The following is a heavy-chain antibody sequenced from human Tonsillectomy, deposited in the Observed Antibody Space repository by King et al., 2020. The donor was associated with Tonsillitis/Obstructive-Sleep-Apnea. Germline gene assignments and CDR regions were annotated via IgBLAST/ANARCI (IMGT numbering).Heavy chain of an antibody. Sequence: VQLVESGGGLVQPGGSLRLSCAASGFTFSSYAMSWVRQAPGKGLEWVSVISRSGGSTYYADSVTGRFTISRDNSRNKLYLQMNSLRAEDTAVYYCAKDLHYGDLTEYFQHWGQGTLVTVSS. CDR3: AKDLHYGDLTEYFQH. V-gene: IGHV3-23*04. CDR2: ISRSGGST. J-gene: IGHJ1*01. CDR1: GFTFSSYA. D-gene: IGHD4-17*01.